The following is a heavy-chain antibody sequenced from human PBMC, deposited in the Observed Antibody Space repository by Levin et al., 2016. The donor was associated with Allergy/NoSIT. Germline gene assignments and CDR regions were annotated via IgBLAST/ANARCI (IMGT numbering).Heavy chain of an antibody. V-gene: IGHV1-24*01. J-gene: IGHJ5*02. CDR3: ARDGPITMVRGVPNWFDP. Sequence: WVRQAPGQGLEWMGGFDPEDGETIYAQKFQGRVTITADKSTSTAYMELSSLRSEDTAVYYCARDGPITMVRGVPNWFDPWGQGTLVTVSS. D-gene: IGHD3-10*01. CDR2: FDPEDGET.